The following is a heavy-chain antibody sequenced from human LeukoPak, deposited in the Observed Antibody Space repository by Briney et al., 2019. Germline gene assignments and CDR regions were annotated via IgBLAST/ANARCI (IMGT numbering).Heavy chain of an antibody. CDR3: ARGQTYDSSGYYWYY. CDR2: IYYSGST. CDR1: GGSISSYY. V-gene: IGHV4-59*01. D-gene: IGHD3-22*01. Sequence: PSETLSPTCTVSGGSISSYYWSWIRQPPGKGLEWIGYIYYSGSTNYNPSLKSRVTISVDTSKNQFSLKPSSVTAADTAVYYCARGQTYDSSGYYWYYWGQGTLVTVSS. J-gene: IGHJ4*02.